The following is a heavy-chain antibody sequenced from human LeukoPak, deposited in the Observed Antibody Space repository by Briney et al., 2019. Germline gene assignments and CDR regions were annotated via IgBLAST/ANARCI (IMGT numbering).Heavy chain of an antibody. CDR2: ISRSATTI. D-gene: IGHD3-22*01. Sequence: GGSLRLSCAASGFTFSSYEMNWVRQAPGKGLEWVSSISRSATTIYYADSVKGRFTISRDNAKNSLYLQMNSLRAEDTAVYFCARVSGFSGLAFDYWGQGTLVTVSS. CDR1: GFTFSSYE. J-gene: IGHJ4*02. CDR3: ARVSGFSGLAFDY. V-gene: IGHV3-48*03.